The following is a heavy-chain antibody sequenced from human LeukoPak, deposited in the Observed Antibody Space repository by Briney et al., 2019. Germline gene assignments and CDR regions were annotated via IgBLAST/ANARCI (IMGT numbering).Heavy chain of an antibody. Sequence: SETLSLTCSVSGGSISSGDDYWSWVRQPAGKGLEWFGRIYTSGSTNYNPSLKSRVTMSVDTSKNQFSLKLSSVTAADTAVYYCARVLSSSGADYYFDYWGQGTLVTVSS. CDR3: ARVLSSSGADYYFDY. V-gene: IGHV4-61*02. D-gene: IGHD6-6*01. J-gene: IGHJ4*02. CDR1: GGSISSGDDY. CDR2: IYTSGST.